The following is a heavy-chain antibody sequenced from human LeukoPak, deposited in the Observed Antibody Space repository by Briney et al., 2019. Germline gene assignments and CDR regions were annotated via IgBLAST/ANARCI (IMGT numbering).Heavy chain of an antibody. Sequence: SVKVSSKASGGTFSSYAISWVRQAPGQGLEWMGGIIPIFGTANYAQKFQGRVTITADESTSTAYMELSSLRSEDTAVYYCARSGGYSGYDPPFDYWGQGTLVTVSS. CDR1: GGTFSSYA. V-gene: IGHV1-69*13. D-gene: IGHD5-12*01. CDR2: IIPIFGTA. CDR3: ARSGGYSGYDPPFDY. J-gene: IGHJ4*02.